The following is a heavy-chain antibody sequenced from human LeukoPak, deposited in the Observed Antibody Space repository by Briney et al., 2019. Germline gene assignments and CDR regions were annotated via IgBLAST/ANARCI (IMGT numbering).Heavy chain of an antibody. CDR1: GYSFTSYW. D-gene: IGHD6-25*01. CDR3: ARQVGIPAVRGPFDI. V-gene: IGHV5-51*01. J-gene: IGHJ3*02. CDR2: IYPGDSDT. Sequence: GESLKISCKGSGYSFTSYWIGWVRQMPGQGLEWMGIIYPGDSDTRYSPSFQGQVTISADRSISTAYLQWSSLKASDTAMYYCARQVGIPAVRGPFDIWGQGTMVTVSS.